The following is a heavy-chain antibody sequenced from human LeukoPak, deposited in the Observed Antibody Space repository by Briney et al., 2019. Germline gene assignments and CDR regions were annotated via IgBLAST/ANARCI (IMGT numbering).Heavy chain of an antibody. V-gene: IGHV3-30*02. Sequence: PGGSLRLSCAASGFTFSSYGMHWVRQAPGKGLEWVAFIRYDGSNKYYADSVKGRFTISRDNSKNTLYLQMNSLRAEDTAVYYCARDALPAVAGPYYYYYMDVWGKGTTVTVSS. CDR2: IRYDGSNK. CDR1: GFTFSSYG. J-gene: IGHJ6*03. CDR3: ARDALPAVAGPYYYYYMDV. D-gene: IGHD6-19*01.